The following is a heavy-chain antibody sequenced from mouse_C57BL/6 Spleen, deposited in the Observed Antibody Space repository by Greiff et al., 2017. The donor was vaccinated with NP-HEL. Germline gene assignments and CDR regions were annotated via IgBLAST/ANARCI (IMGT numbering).Heavy chain of an antibody. Sequence: QVQLKESGAELAKPGASVKLSCKASGYTFTSYWMHWVKQRPGQGLEWIGYINPSSGYTKYNQKFKDKATLTADKSSSTAYMQLSSLTYEDSAVYYCARDYSNYLFDDWGQGTTLTVSS. CDR3: ARDYSNYLFDD. CDR1: GYTFTSYW. V-gene: IGHV1-7*01. CDR2: INPSSGYT. J-gene: IGHJ2*01. D-gene: IGHD2-5*01.